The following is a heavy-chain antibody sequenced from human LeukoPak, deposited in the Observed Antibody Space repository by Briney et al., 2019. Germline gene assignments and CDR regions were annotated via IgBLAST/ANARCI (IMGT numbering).Heavy chain of an antibody. CDR2: ISFDGGKT. V-gene: IGHV3-30*04. Sequence: RTGRSLRLSCAASGFTFSSYAMHWVRQAPGKGLEWVALISFDGGKTSYADSVRGRFTISRDNSKNTLYLQMDSLKTEDTGVYYCARGCGADSCFDYWGQGTLVTVSS. CDR3: ARGCGADSCFDY. CDR1: GFTFSSYA. D-gene: IGHD2-21*01. J-gene: IGHJ4*02.